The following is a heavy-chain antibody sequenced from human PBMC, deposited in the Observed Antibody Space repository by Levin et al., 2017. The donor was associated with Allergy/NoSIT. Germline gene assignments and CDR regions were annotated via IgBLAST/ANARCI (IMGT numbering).Heavy chain of an antibody. CDR3: ARGSHQGGFLEWFYYYYYGMDV. V-gene: IGHV1-8*01. CDR2: MNPNSGNT. Sequence: AGGSLRLSCKASGYTFTSYDINWVRQATGQGLEWMGWMNPNSGNTGYAQQFQGRVTMTRNTTISTAYMELSSLRTEDTAVYYCARGSHQGGFLEWFYYYYYGMDVWGQGTTVTVSS. D-gene: IGHD3-3*01. J-gene: IGHJ6*02. CDR1: GYTFTSYD.